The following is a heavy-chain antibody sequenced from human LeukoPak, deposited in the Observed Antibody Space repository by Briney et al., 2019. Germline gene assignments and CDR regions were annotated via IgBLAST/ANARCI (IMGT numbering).Heavy chain of an antibody. D-gene: IGHD1-1*01. CDR3: ARDRNWNDGGWFDP. J-gene: IGHJ5*02. V-gene: IGHV1-2*02. CDR1: GYTFTGYY. CDR2: INPNSGGT. Sequence: ASVTVSCKASGYTFTGYYMHWVRQAPGQGLEWMGWINPNSGGTNYARKFQGRVTMTRDTSISTAYMELSRLRSDDTAVYYCARDRNWNDGGWFDPWGQGTLVTVSS.